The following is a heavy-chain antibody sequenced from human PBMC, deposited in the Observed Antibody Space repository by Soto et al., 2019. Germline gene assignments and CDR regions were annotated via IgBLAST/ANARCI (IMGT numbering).Heavy chain of an antibody. CDR3: AQDASGDSLAY. CDR1: GGTFSSYT. CDR2: IIPIFGAA. J-gene: IGHJ4*02. Sequence: QVQLVQSGAEVKKPGSSVKVSCKASGGTFSSYTISWVRQAPGQGLEWMGGIIPIFGAAKYAQNFQDRLTVTADESTSTGYMELTSLRSEDTALYYCAQDASGDSLAYWGQGTLVSVSS. D-gene: IGHD1-26*01. V-gene: IGHV1-69*01.